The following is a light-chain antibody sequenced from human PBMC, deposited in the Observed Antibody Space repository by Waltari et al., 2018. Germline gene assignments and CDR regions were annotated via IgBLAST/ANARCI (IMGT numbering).Light chain of an antibody. V-gene: IGLV2-14*03. CDR3: SSYTSSSTSLYV. Sequence: QSALTQPASVSGSPGQSITISCTGTSSDVGGYNYVPWYQHHPGKAPKVKIYDVSKRPSGVSNRFSGSKSGNTASLTISGLQAEDEADYYCSSYTSSSTSLYVFGTGTKVTVL. CDR1: SSDVGGYNY. CDR2: DVS. J-gene: IGLJ1*01.